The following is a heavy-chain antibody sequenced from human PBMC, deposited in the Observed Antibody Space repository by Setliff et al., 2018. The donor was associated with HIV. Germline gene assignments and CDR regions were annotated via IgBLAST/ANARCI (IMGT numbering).Heavy chain of an antibody. CDR2: IIPIFGTA. D-gene: IGHD6-13*01. Sequence: SVKDSCKASGGTFSYYTFTWVRQAPGQGLEWMGGIIPIFGTANYAQKFQGRVTITADESTSTAYMELSSLRSEDTAVYYCAREAVEAAAGTGSNYYGMDVWGQGTTVTVSS. V-gene: IGHV1-69*13. CDR1: GGTFSYYT. CDR3: AREAVEAAAGTGSNYYGMDV. J-gene: IGHJ6*02.